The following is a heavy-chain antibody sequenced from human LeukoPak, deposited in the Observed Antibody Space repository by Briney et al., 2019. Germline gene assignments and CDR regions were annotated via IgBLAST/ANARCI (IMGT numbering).Heavy chain of an antibody. J-gene: IGHJ4*02. CDR2: IWYDGSNK. CDR3: ARPSVGATSFFDY. D-gene: IGHD1-26*01. Sequence: GGSLRLSCAASGFTFSSYGMHWVRQAPGKGLEWVAVIWYDGSNKYYADSVKGRFTIPRDNSKNTLYLQMNSLRAEDTAVYYCARPSVGATSFFDYWGQGTLVTVSS. CDR1: GFTFSSYG. V-gene: IGHV3-33*01.